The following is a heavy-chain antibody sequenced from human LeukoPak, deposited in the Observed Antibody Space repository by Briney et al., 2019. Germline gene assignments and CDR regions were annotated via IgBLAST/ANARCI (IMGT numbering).Heavy chain of an antibody. CDR1: GFTFSSYA. Sequence: QSGGSLRLSCAASGFTFSSYAMSWVRQAPGKGLEWVSDISGSGGSTNYADSVKGRFTISRDNSKNTLYLQMNSLRAEDTAVYYCAKDRSCTNNICHGDFDYWGQGTLVTVSS. CDR3: AKDRSCTNNICHGDFDY. V-gene: IGHV3-23*01. J-gene: IGHJ4*02. CDR2: ISGSGGST. D-gene: IGHD2-8*01.